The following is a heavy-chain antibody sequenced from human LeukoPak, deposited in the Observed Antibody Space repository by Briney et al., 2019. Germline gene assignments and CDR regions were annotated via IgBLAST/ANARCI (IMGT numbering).Heavy chain of an antibody. CDR3: AKDHHIPGIAAAD. D-gene: IGHD6-13*01. Sequence: PGGSLRLSCAASGFTFSSYAMSWVRQAPGKGLEWVSAISGSGGSTYYADSVKGRFTISRDNSKDTLYLQMNSLRAEDTAVYYCAKDHHIPGIAAADWGQGTLVTVSS. V-gene: IGHV3-23*01. CDR1: GFTFSSYA. CDR2: ISGSGGST. J-gene: IGHJ4*02.